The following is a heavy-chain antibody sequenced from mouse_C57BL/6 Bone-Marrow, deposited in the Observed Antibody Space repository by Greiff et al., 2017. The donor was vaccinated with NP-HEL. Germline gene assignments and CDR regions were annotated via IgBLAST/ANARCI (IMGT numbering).Heavy chain of an antibody. CDR2: IYPRSGNT. J-gene: IGHJ1*03. CDR1: GYTFTSYG. D-gene: IGHD2-1*01. Sequence: QVQLQQSGAELARPGASVKLSCKASGYTFTSYGISWVKQRTGQGLEWIGEIYPRSGNTYYNEKFKGKATLTADKSSSTAYMELRSLTSEDSAVYFCAREPLLPRYFDVWGTGTTVTVSS. V-gene: IGHV1-81*01. CDR3: AREPLLPRYFDV.